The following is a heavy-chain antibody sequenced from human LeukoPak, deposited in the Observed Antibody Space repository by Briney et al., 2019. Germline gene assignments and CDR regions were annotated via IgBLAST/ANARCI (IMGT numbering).Heavy chain of an antibody. Sequence: SEALSLTCTVSGGSIISYYWCWMRQPAGEGLQWIGRLYTSGGTNYNPSLKSRVTMSVDTSKNQFSLQLSSVTAADTAVYYCARDLYTPWGSGWPYYYCYMDVWGKGTTVTISS. CDR2: LYTSGGT. CDR3: ARDLYTPWGSGWPYYYCYMDV. CDR1: GGSIISYY. V-gene: IGHV4-4*07. D-gene: IGHD6-19*01. J-gene: IGHJ6*03.